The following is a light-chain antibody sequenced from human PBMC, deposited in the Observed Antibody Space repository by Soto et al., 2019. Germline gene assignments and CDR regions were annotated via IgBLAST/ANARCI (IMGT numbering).Light chain of an antibody. Sequence: QSVLTQPPSASGTPGQRVTISCTGSSSNIGAPYDVHWYQQHPGTAPKLLIYGNTIRPSGVPDRFSGSKSGTSASLAITGLQAEDEADYYCQSYDRSLSGSVFGGGTKLTVL. J-gene: IGLJ3*02. CDR3: QSYDRSLSGSV. CDR2: GNT. CDR1: SSNIGAPYD. V-gene: IGLV1-40*01.